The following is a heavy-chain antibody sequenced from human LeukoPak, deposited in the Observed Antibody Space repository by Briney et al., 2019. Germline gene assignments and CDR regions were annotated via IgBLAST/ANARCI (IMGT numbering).Heavy chain of an antibody. CDR2: ISSSSSYI. D-gene: IGHD2-2*01. J-gene: IGHJ4*02. Sequence: GGSLRLSCAASGFTFSSYSMNWVRQAPGKGLEWVSSISSSSSYIYYADSVKGRFTISRDNAKNSLYLQMNSLRAEDTAVYYWGGALVVPAAGFHYGAEGTLATAPS. CDR3: GGALVVPAAGFHY. V-gene: IGHV3-21*01. CDR1: GFTFSSYS.